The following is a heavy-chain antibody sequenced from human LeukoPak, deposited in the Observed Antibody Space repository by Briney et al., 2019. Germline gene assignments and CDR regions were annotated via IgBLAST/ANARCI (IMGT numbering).Heavy chain of an antibody. CDR2: ISGSGGST. CDR1: GFTFSSYA. J-gene: IGHJ3*02. V-gene: IGHV3-23*01. D-gene: IGHD6-19*01. CDR3: AKDRSSGWYDAFDI. Sequence: PGGSLRLSCAASGFTFSSYAMSRVRQAPGKGLEWVSSISGSGGSTYYSDSVKGRFTISRDNSRNTLYLQLNSLRAEDTAVYYCAKDRSSGWYDAFDIWGQGTMVIVSS.